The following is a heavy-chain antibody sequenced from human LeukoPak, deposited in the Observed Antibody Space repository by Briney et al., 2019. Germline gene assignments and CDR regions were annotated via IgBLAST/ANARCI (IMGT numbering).Heavy chain of an antibody. CDR1: GFTFSLYS. J-gene: IGHJ5*01. D-gene: IGHD2-15*01. CDR3: ARGGRRFDS. CDR2: ISSGSDYI. Sequence: GRSLRLSCAASGFTFSLYSMNWVRQAPGKGLEWVSSISSGSDYIFYGDSLKGRFSISRDNAKNSLYLQMNSLRAGDTAVYYCARGGRRFDSWGQGTLVSVSS. V-gene: IGHV3-21*01.